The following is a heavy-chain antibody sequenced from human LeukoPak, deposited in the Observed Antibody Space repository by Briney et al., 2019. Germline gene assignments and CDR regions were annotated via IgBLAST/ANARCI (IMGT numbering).Heavy chain of an antibody. V-gene: IGHV3-23*01. CDR3: GRPTKYWLVRGNGVDI. D-gene: IGHD6-19*01. Sequence: GASLRLSCAASGFTFTSYAMTWVRQAPGKGLEWVSSIDAGGGDTYHSDSVKGRFTISRDNSMNTLYLQMNSLRADDTAVYYCGRPTKYWLVRGNGVDIWGQGTTVTVSS. J-gene: IGHJ6*02. CDR2: IDAGGGDT. CDR1: GFTFTSYA.